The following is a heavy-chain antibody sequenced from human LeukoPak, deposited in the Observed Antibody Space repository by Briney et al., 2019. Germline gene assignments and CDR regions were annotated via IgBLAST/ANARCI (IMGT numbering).Heavy chain of an antibody. D-gene: IGHD1-14*01. J-gene: IGHJ5*02. CDR2: ISGVGFST. CDR3: ARDRKSSTASNWFDP. Sequence: GGSLRLYCAASGFAFSNYAMSWVRQAPGKGLEWVSTISGVGFSTYSADSVEGRFTISRDNTKSTLFLQMNGLRADDTAVYYCARDRKSSTASNWFDPWGRGTQVTVSS. CDR1: GFAFSNYA. V-gene: IGHV3-23*01.